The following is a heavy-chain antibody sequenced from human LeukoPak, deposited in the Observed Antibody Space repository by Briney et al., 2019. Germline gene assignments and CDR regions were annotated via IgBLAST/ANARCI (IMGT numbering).Heavy chain of an antibody. CDR2: INSSSSYI. D-gene: IGHD6-19*01. CDR3: ARGYSSGWYGRDYYFDY. J-gene: IGHJ4*02. CDR1: GFILSSYS. V-gene: IGHV3-21*01. Sequence: PGGSLRLSCAASGFILSSYSMKWLRQAPGEGLEWVSSINSSSSYIYYADSVRGRFTISRDNAKNSLFLQMNSLRGEDTAVYYCARGYSSGWYGRDYYFDYWGQGTLVTVSS.